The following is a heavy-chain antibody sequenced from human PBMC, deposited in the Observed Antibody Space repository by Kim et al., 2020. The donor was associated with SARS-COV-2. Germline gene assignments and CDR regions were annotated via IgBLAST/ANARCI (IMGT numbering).Heavy chain of an antibody. CDR3: AREYITMVRGVISYYYGMDV. V-gene: IGHV7-4-1*02. CDR2: INTNTGNP. CDR1: GYTFTSYA. D-gene: IGHD3-10*01. J-gene: IGHJ6*02. Sequence: ASVKVSCKASGYTFTSYAMNWVRQAPGQGLEWMGWINTNTGNPTYAQGFTGRFVFSLDTSVSTAYLQISSLKAEDTAVYYCAREYITMVRGVISYYYGMDVWGQGTTVTVSS.